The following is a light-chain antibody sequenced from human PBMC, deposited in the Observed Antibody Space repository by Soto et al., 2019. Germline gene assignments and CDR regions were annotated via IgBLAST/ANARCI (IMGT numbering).Light chain of an antibody. Sequence: DILLTQSPATLSLSPGERATLSCRASQSVGSSLAWFQQKPGQAPRLLIYDASNRATGIPARFSGSGSGTEFTLTISSLQPDDFATYYCQHYNSYSEAFGQGTKVDIK. CDR3: QHYNSYSEA. J-gene: IGKJ1*01. CDR2: DAS. CDR1: QSVGSS. V-gene: IGKV3-11*01.